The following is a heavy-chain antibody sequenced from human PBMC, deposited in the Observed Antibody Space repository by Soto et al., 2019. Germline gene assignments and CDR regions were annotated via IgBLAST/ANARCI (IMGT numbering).Heavy chain of an antibody. Sequence: QEQLVASGGGVVQPGRSRRLSCAASGFTFSGNVMHWVRQAPGKGLEWVAVISHDGDKKYYGDSVKGRFTVSRDNSRNTLYLHMDSLRPDDTAIYYCAKTGSQYYWGIDVWGQGTTVVVSS. CDR1: GFTFSGNV. CDR3: AKTGSQYYWGIDV. V-gene: IGHV3-30*18. J-gene: IGHJ6*02. CDR2: ISHDGDKK.